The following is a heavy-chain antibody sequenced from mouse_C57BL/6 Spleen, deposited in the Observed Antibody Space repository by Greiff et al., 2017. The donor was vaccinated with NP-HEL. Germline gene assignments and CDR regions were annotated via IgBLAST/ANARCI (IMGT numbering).Heavy chain of an antibody. CDR2: ISSGSSTI. Sequence: EVMLVESGGGLVKPGGSLKLSCAASGFTFSDYGMHWVRQAPEKGLEWVAYISSGSSTIYYADTVKGRFTISRDNAKNTLFLQMTSLRSEDTAMYYCARYGYDYAFMDYWGQGTSVTVSS. D-gene: IGHD2-4*01. J-gene: IGHJ4*01. V-gene: IGHV5-17*01. CDR3: ARYGYDYAFMDY. CDR1: GFTFSDYG.